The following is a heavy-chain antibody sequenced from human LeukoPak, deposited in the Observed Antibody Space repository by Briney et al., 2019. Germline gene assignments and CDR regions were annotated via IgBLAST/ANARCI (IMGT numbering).Heavy chain of an antibody. J-gene: IGHJ5*02. CDR1: GGSISSYY. CDR2: IYYSGST. D-gene: IGHD6-19*01. CDR3: ARDYEEGYSSLWFDP. V-gene: IGHV4-59*01. Sequence: MASETLSLTCTVSGGSISSYYWSWIRQPPGKGLEWIGYIYYSGSTNYNPSLKSRVTISVDTSKNQFSLKLSSVTAADTAVYYCARDYEEGYSSLWFDPWGQGTLVTVSS.